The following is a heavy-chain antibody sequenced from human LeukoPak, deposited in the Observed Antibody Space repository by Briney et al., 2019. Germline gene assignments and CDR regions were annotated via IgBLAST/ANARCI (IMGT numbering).Heavy chain of an antibody. J-gene: IGHJ4*02. CDR3: ARESSSSPNSDY. CDR1: GGSFSGYY. CDR2: INHSGST. V-gene: IGHV4-34*01. Sequence: SETLSLTCAVYGGSFSGYYWSWIRQPPGKGLEWIGEINHSGSTNYNPSLKSRVTIPVDTSKNQFSLKLSSVTAADTAVYYCARESSSSPNSDYWGQGTLVTVSS. D-gene: IGHD6-13*01.